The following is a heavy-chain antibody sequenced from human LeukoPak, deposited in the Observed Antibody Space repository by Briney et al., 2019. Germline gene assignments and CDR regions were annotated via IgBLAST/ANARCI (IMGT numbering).Heavy chain of an antibody. CDR3: ARIPRFGVVNAC. D-gene: IGHD3-3*01. Sequence: WVRQAPGKGLEWIGSIYYSGSTYYNPSLKSRVTISVDTSKNQFSLKLSSVTAADTAVYYCARIPRFGVVNACWGQGTLVTVSS. J-gene: IGHJ4*02. V-gene: IGHV4-39*01. CDR2: IYYSGST.